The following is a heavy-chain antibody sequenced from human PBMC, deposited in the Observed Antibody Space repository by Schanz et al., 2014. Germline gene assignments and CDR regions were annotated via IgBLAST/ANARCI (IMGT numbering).Heavy chain of an antibody. CDR1: GFSFSTHA. CDR3: TKEDATALWYFEH. CDR2: INTSGGSR. V-gene: IGHV3-23*04. Sequence: EVPLVESGGGLVQPWGSLRLSCAASGFSFSTHAMSWVRQAPGQGLEWVSGINTSGGSRYYAESVKGRFTISRDNSKNLVVLQMNSLRVDDTAVYYCTKEDATALWYFEHWGQGTLVTVSS. D-gene: IGHD6-13*01. J-gene: IGHJ4*02.